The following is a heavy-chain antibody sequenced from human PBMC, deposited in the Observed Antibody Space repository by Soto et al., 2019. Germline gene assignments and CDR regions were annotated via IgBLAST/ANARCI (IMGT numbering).Heavy chain of an antibody. D-gene: IGHD4-17*01. V-gene: IGHV1-69*13. J-gene: IGHJ6*02. CDR2: IIPIFGTA. Sequence: SVKVSCKASGGTFSIYAISWVRKATGQGLEWMGGIIPIFGTANYAQKFQGRVTITADESTSTAYMELSSLRSEDTAVNYCARAPSRDYGDYGVVADYGMDVWGQGTTVTVSS. CDR1: GGTFSIYA. CDR3: ARAPSRDYGDYGVVADYGMDV.